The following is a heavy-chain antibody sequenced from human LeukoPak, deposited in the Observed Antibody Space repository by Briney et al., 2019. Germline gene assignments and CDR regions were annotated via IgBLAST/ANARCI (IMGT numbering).Heavy chain of an antibody. CDR2: IYSGGST. CDR1: GFTVSSNY. D-gene: IGHD2-8*01. CDR3: AKDQGLMVYAIFYMDV. V-gene: IGHV3-53*01. J-gene: IGHJ6*03. Sequence: SGGSLRLSCAASGFTVSSNYMSWVRQAPGKGLEWVSVIYSGGSTYYADSVKGRFTISRDNSKNTLYLQMNSLRAEDTAVYYCAKDQGLMVYAIFYMDVWGKGTTVTVSS.